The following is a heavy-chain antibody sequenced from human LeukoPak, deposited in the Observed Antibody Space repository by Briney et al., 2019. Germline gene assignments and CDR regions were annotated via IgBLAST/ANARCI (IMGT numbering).Heavy chain of an antibody. Sequence: PSETLSLTCTVSGGSISSSNYYWSWIRQPPGKGLEWIGEINHSGSTNYNPSLKSRVTISVDTSKNQFSLKLSSVTAADTAVYYCASSNRYDYVWGSYRFDYWGQGTLVTVSS. J-gene: IGHJ4*02. CDR2: INHSGST. CDR3: ASSNRYDYVWGSYRFDY. CDR1: GGSISSSNYY. D-gene: IGHD3-16*02. V-gene: IGHV4-39*07.